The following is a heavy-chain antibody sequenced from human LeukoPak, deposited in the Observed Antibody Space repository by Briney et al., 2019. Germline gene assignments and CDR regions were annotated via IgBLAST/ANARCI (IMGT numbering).Heavy chain of an antibody. Sequence: GGSLRLSCAATGFAFSSFGMHWVRQAPGKGLEWVAVNSFDGSNKYYADSVQGRFTISRDNSTNTLYLQMHSLRAEDTAVYYCAKGAITMVRGVIIEGWYYGMDVWGQGTTVIVSS. CDR3: AKGAITMVRGVIIEGWYYGMDV. V-gene: IGHV3-30*18. CDR1: GFAFSSFG. J-gene: IGHJ6*02. CDR2: NSFDGSNK. D-gene: IGHD3-10*01.